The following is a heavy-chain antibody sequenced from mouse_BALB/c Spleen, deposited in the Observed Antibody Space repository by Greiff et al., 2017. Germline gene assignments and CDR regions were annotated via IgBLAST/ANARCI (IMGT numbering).Heavy chain of an antibody. J-gene: IGHJ3*01. CDR3: AREGGFIAY. CDR1: GYTFTSYW. CDR2: IYPGDGDT. V-gene: IGHV1-87*01. Sequence: VQLVESGAELARPGASVKLSCKASGYTFTSYWMQWVKQRPGQGLEWIGAIYPGDGDTRYTQKFKGKATLTADKSSSTAYMQLSSLASEDSAVYYCAREGGFIAYWGQGTLVTVSA.